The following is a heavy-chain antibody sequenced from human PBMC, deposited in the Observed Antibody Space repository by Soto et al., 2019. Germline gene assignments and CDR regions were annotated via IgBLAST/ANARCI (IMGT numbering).Heavy chain of an antibody. Sequence: EVQLVESGGGLVQPGGSLRLSCAASGFTFSSYWMHWVRQAPGKGLVWVSRINSDGRSTTYADSVKGRFTISRDNAKNTLYLHMNTLRADDTDVYYGARDRYGYRGYFDYCGQGTLVAVSS. CDR3: ARDRYGYRGYFDY. V-gene: IGHV3-74*01. J-gene: IGHJ4*02. CDR1: GFTFSSYW. CDR2: INSDGRST. D-gene: IGHD5-18*01.